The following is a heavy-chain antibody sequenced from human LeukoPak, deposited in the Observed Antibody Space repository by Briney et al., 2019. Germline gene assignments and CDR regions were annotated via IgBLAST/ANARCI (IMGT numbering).Heavy chain of an antibody. CDR1: GFTFDDYA. CDR3: AKGLAVAGIGLLNWFDP. CDR2: ISWNSGNI. V-gene: IGHV3-9*01. J-gene: IGHJ5*02. Sequence: GRSLRLSCAASGFTFDDYAMHWVRQAPGKGLEWVSGISWNSGNIGYADSVKGRFTISRDNAKNSLYLQMNSLRAEDSALYYCAKGLAVAGIGLLNWFDPWGQGTLVTVSS. D-gene: IGHD6-19*01.